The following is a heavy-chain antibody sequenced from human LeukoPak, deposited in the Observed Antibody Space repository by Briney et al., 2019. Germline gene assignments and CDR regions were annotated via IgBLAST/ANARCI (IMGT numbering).Heavy chain of an antibody. J-gene: IGHJ6*03. CDR3: AKDGGGYYPSYYYYMDV. V-gene: IGHV3-7*01. Sequence: PGGSLRLSCAASGFTFSSYWMSWVRQAPGKGLEWVANIKQDGSEKYYVDSVKGRFTISRDNAKNSLYLQMNSLRAEDTAVYYCAKDGGGYYPSYYYYMDVWGKGTTVTISS. D-gene: IGHD3-22*01. CDR2: IKQDGSEK. CDR1: GFTFSSYW.